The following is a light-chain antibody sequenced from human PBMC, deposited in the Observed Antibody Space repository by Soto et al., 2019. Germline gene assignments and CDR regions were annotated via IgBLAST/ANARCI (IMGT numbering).Light chain of an antibody. V-gene: IGKV3-15*01. J-gene: IGKJ1*01. CDR2: AVS. CDR1: QSVSSN. CDR3: QQYNKWPLT. Sequence: EIMMTQSPGTLSASPGERATLSCRASQSVSSNLAWYQQKPGQAPRLLIYAVSTRATGIPARSSGSGSGTEFTLTISSLQSEDVVVYYCQQYNKWPLTFGQGTKVDIK.